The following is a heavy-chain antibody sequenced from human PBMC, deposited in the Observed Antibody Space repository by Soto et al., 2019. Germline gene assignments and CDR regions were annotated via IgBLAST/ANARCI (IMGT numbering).Heavy chain of an antibody. J-gene: IGHJ6*02. CDR3: AKNGQPPYYYYGMDV. CDR1: GYTVSRYG. Sequence: QGQLVQSGPEVKKPGASVKVSCKASGYTVSRYGISWVRQAPGQGLEWMGWVSGYNGDTKYAQKVQGSVTMTIDTSTYTAYMELRSLTSDDTAKYYCAKNGQPPYYYYGMDVWGQGTTVTVSS. CDR2: VSGYNGDT. D-gene: IGHD2-8*01. V-gene: IGHV1-18*01.